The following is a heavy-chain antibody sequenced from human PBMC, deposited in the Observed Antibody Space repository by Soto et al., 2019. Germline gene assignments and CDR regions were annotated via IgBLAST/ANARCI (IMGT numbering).Heavy chain of an antibody. CDR3: AKDALSGYEVNWFDP. CDR1: GFTFSSYG. CDR2: ISYDGSNK. J-gene: IGHJ5*02. Sequence: QVQLVESGGGVVQPGRSLRLSCAASGFTFSSYGMHWVRQAPGKGLEWVAVISYDGSNKYYADSVKGRFTISRDNSKNTLYLQMNSLRAEDTAVYYCAKDALSGYEVNWFDPWGQGTLVTVSS. V-gene: IGHV3-30*18. D-gene: IGHD5-12*01.